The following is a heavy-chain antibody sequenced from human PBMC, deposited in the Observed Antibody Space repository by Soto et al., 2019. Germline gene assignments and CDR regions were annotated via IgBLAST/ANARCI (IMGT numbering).Heavy chain of an antibody. D-gene: IGHD5-12*01. Sequence: GAPVKVSCKASGGTFSNDIITWVRPAPGQGLEWMGRIIPLLDTTNYPQKFQGRGTINPGKSTGTAYMGLNSPGSEETARVCWLRVPPPGSTFSGYEGFDSWGQGTLVTVSS. CDR1: GGTFSNDI. CDR3: LRVPPPGSTFSGYEGFDS. V-gene: IGHV1-69*08. CDR2: IIPLLDTT. J-gene: IGHJ4*02.